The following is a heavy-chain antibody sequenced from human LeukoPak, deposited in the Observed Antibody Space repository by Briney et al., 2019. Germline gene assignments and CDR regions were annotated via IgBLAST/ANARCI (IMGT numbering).Heavy chain of an antibody. V-gene: IGHV4-31*03. CDR3: ARGIVVVPAATGAFDP. D-gene: IGHD2-2*01. CDR2: IYYSGST. J-gene: IGHJ5*02. Sequence: SETLSLTCTVSGGSISSGGYYWSWIRQHPGKGLEWIGYIYYSGSTYYNPSLKSRVTISVDTSKNQFSLKLSSVTAADTAMYYCARGIVVVPAATGAFDPWGQGTLVTVSS. CDR1: GGSISSGGYY.